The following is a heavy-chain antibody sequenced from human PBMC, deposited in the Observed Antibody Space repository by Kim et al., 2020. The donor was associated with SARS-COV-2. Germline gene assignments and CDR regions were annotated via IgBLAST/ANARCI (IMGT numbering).Heavy chain of an antibody. V-gene: IGHV1-3*01. Sequence: ASVKVSCKTSGHFFTRDSIHWVRQAPGQGLEWMGGIDCGNGNTIYSQKFQGRVTFTTDTSASTAYMELSFLRSEDSAVYYCLGGVYFDYWGQGTLVTLSS. CDR1: GHFFTRDS. CDR2: IDCGNGNT. D-gene: IGHD3-16*01. J-gene: IGHJ4*02. CDR3: LGGVYFDY.